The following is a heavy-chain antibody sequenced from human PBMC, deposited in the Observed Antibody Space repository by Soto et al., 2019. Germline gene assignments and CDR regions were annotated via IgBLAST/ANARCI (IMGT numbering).Heavy chain of an antibody. CDR3: ARGAAGSYYYDSSGYYFDY. Sequence: AGGSLRLSYAASGFTFDDYGMSWVRQAPGKGLEWVSGINWNGGSTGYADSVKGRFTISRDNAKNSLYLQMNSLRAEDTALYYCARGAAGSYYYDSSGYYFDYWGQGTLVTVSS. CDR2: INWNGGST. J-gene: IGHJ4*02. V-gene: IGHV3-20*03. CDR1: GFTFDDYG. D-gene: IGHD3-22*01.